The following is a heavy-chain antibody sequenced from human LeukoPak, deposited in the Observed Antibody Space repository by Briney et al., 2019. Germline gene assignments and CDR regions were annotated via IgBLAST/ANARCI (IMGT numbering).Heavy chain of an antibody. CDR3: ARGDSSGWSDFDY. Sequence: SVKVSCKASGGTFSSDGFRWVRQAPGKGLQWMGGIIPLFGTPNYAQNFQGRVTITADESTTTVYMELSSLRYDDTAVYYCARGDSSGWSDFDYWGQGTQVTVSS. D-gene: IGHD6-19*01. CDR1: GGTFSSDG. J-gene: IGHJ4*02. V-gene: IGHV1-69*13. CDR2: IIPLFGTP.